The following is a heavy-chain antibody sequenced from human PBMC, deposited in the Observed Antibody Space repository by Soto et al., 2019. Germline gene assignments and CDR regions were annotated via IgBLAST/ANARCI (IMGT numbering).Heavy chain of an antibody. V-gene: IGHV1-18*04. D-gene: IGHD1-26*01. Sequence: QVQLVQSGAEVKKPGASVKVSCKASGYTFTSYGISWVRQAPGQGLEWMGWISAYNGNTNYAQKLQGRVTMTTDTATSTAYMERRSLRSDDTAVYYWARGGSGSYHHSWWYFDYWGQGTLVTVSS. CDR2: ISAYNGNT. CDR1: GYTFTSYG. J-gene: IGHJ4*02. CDR3: ARGGSGSYHHSWWYFDY.